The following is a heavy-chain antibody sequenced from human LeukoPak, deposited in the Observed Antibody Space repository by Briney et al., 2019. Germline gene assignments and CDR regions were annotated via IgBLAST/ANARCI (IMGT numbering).Heavy chain of an antibody. V-gene: IGHV3-33*01. D-gene: IGHD4-23*01. CDR1: GFTFSSYG. CDR2: IWYDGSKQ. Sequence: GGSLRLSCAASGFTFSSYGMHWGRQAPGKGLEWVAVIWYDGSKQYYADSVKGRFTISRDNSKNTLYLQMNSLRAEDTDVYWCARGYGRNSWHFDYWGQGTLVTVSS. J-gene: IGHJ4*02. CDR3: ARGYGRNSWHFDY.